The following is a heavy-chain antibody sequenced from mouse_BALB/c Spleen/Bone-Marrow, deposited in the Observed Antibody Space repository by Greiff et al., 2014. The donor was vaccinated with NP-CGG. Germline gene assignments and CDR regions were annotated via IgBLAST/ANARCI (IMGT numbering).Heavy chain of an antibody. D-gene: IGHD2-1*01. CDR2: IRNKANGYTT. CDR1: GFTFTDYY. V-gene: IGHV7-3*02. J-gene: IGHJ1*01. Sequence: DVMLVESGGGLVQPGGSLRLSCATSGFTFTDYYMSWVRQPPGKALGWLGFIRNKANGYTTEYSASVKGRFTISRDNSQSILYLQMNTLRAEDSATDYCAREGVYYGNPYWYFDVWGAGTTVTVSS. CDR3: AREGVYYGNPYWYFDV.